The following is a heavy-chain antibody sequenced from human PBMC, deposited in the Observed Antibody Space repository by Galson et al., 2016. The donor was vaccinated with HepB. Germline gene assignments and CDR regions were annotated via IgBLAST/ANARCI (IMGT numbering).Heavy chain of an antibody. D-gene: IGHD6-13*01. Sequence: SCKASGYTFRNYVISWVRQAPGQGLEWMGGIIPMFGTPYYAHNFRGRVTINAVESTSTGYMALSSLRSEDTAVYYCARSAPSGLNHHYHSGMDVWGQGTKVTVSS. CDR2: IIPMFGTP. V-gene: IGHV1-69*01. J-gene: IGHJ6*02. CDR1: GYTFRNYV. CDR3: ARSAPSGLNHHYHSGMDV.